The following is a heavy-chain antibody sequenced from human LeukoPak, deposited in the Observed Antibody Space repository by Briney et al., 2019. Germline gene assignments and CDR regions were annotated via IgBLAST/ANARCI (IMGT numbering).Heavy chain of an antibody. J-gene: IGHJ6*03. V-gene: IGHV4-34*01. CDR2: INHSGST. D-gene: IGHD1-1*01. Sequence: SETLSLTCAVYGGSFSGYYWSWIRQPPGKGLEWIGEINHSGSTNYNPSLKSRVTISVDTSKNQFSLKLSSVTAADTAVYYCARDGGTTTPPSYYYYYYMDVWGKGTTVTVSS. CDR1: GGSFSGYY. CDR3: ARDGGTTTPPSYYYYYYMDV.